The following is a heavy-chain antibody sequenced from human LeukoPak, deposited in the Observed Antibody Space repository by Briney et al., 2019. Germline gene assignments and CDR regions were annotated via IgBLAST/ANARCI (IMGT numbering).Heavy chain of an antibody. CDR1: GGSISSYY. V-gene: IGHV4-59*06. J-gene: IGHJ4*02. CDR2: IYYAGST. Sequence: SETLSLTCTVSGGSISSYYWSWIRQPAGKGLEWIGYIYYAGSTTYNPSLQSRVTMSVDTSKNNFSLRLNPVTAADTAVYFCARGLPGARIPYHFDSWGQGTLVAVSS. CDR3: ARGLPGARIPYHFDS. D-gene: IGHD1-20*01.